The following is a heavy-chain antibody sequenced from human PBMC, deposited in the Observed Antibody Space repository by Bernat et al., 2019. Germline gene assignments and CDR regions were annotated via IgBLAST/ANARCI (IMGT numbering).Heavy chain of an antibody. D-gene: IGHD3-16*01. CDR1: GFTFISYS. J-gene: IGHJ3*02. CDR3: ARDRRGLGDAFDI. CDR2: ISSSSSYI. V-gene: IGHV3-21*01. Sequence: EVQLVESGGGLVKPGGSLRLSCAASGFTFISYSLNWFRQAPGRGREWASSISSSSSYIYYADSVKGRFTISRDNAKNSLYLQMNSLRAEDTAVYYCARDRRGLGDAFDIWGQGTMVTVSS.